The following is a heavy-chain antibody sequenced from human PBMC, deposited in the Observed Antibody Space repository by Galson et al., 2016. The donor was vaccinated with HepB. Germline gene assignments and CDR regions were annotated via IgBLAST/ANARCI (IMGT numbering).Heavy chain of an antibody. CDR1: GVTFSSYG. CDR3: AKDGRIYCSSASCHDHFHY. CDR2: ISYDGSNK. D-gene: IGHD2-2*01. Sequence: SLRLSCAASGVTFSSYGMHWVHQAPGKGLEWVAFISYDGSNKKYADSVKGRFTISRDNSKKTLYLQMNSLRAEDTAVYYCAKDGRIYCSSASCHDHFHYWGQGTLVTVSS. V-gene: IGHV3-30*18. J-gene: IGHJ4*02.